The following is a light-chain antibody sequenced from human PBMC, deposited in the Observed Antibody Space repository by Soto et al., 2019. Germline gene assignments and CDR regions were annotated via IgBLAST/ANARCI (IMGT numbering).Light chain of an antibody. J-gene: IGKJ1*01. V-gene: IGKV1-5*03. CDR2: KAS. Sequence: DIQMTQSPSTLSASVGDRVTITCRASQSISSWLAWYQQKPGKAPKLLIYKASSIDVGVPSRFSGSGSGTEFTLTISSLQPDDFATYYCQQYNSYPWTFGQGTKVEIK. CDR3: QQYNSYPWT. CDR1: QSISSW.